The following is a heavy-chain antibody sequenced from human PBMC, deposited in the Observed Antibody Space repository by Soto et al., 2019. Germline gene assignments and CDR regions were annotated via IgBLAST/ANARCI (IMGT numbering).Heavy chain of an antibody. J-gene: IGHJ6*02. CDR3: AKVREWLLFYSYYGMDV. CDR1: GFTFSSYA. D-gene: IGHD5-18*01. CDR2: ISGGGGST. Sequence: GGSLRLSCXASGFTFSSYAMSWVRQAPGKGLEWVSVISGGGGSTYYADSVKGRFTISRDNSKNTLYLQMNSLRAEDTAVYYCAKVREWLLFYSYYGMDVWGQGTTVTVSS. V-gene: IGHV3-23*01.